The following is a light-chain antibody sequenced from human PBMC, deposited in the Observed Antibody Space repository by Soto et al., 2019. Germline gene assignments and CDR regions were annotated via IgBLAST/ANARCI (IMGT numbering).Light chain of an antibody. V-gene: IGLV2-23*02. Sequence: QSVLTQPASVSGSSGQSITISCTGTSSDVGSYNLVSWYQQHPGKAPKLIISEVSKRPSGISDRFSGSKSGSTASLTISGLQAEDEADYYCCSYAGTSTHTVFGGGTQLTVL. CDR2: EVS. CDR1: SSDVGSYNL. J-gene: IGLJ7*01. CDR3: CSYAGTSTHTV.